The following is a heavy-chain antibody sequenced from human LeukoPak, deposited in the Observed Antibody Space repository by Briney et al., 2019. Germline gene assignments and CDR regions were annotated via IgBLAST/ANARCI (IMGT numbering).Heavy chain of an antibody. J-gene: IGHJ4*02. CDR1: GFTLSSYA. Sequence: GGSLRLSCAASGFTLSSYAMSWVRQAPGKGLEWVSAISGSGGSTYYADSVKGRFTISRDNSKNTLYLQMNSLRAEDTAVYYCAKGRPHYYDSSGYYYFDYWGQGTLVTVSS. CDR2: ISGSGGST. V-gene: IGHV3-23*01. CDR3: AKGRPHYYDSSGYYYFDY. D-gene: IGHD3-22*01.